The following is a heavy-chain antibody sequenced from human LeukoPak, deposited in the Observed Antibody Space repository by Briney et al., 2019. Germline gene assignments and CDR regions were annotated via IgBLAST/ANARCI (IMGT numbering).Heavy chain of an antibody. CDR1: GGSISSSRYY. J-gene: IGHJ4*02. Sequence: SETLSLTCTVSGGSISSSRYYWGWIRHPPGKGLEWIGNIYYSESTYYNPSLKSRVTISVDTSKNQFSLKLSSVTAADTAVYYCARDRGVAGLDYWGQGTLVTVSS. D-gene: IGHD6-19*01. CDR3: ARDRGVAGLDY. V-gene: IGHV4-39*07. CDR2: IYYSEST.